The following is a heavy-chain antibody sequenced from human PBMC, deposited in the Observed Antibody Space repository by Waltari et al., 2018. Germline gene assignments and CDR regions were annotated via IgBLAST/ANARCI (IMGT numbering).Heavy chain of an antibody. J-gene: IGHJ4*02. CDR2: IKQDGSEK. V-gene: IGHV3-7*01. CDR1: GFTFSRYW. D-gene: IGHD3-3*01. CDR3: ARREVDARITIFGVTESYVDY. Sequence: EVQLVESGGGLVQPGGSLRLSCVASGFTFSRYWMSWVRQAPGKGLEWVANIKQDGSEKYYGDSVKGRLTISRNNAKNALYLQMNSLRAEDTAVYYCARREVDARITIFGVTESYVDYWGQGTLVIVSS.